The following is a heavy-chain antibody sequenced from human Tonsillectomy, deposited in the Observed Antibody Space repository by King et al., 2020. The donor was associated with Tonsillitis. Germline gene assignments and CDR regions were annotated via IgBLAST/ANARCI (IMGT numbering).Heavy chain of an antibody. Sequence: VQLVESGAEVKKPGESLRISCKAFGYSFPSHWISWVRQMPGKGLEWMGNIDPSDSHSNYSPSFQGHVTISVDTSINTAYLQWSSLKTPDTAIYYCAGRAPGGPTAAWLGWFDPWGQGTLVTVSS. CDR1: GYSFPSHW. J-gene: IGHJ5*02. V-gene: IGHV5-10-1*03. CDR2: IDPSDSHS. D-gene: IGHD2-2*01. CDR3: AGRAPGGPTAAWLGWFDP.